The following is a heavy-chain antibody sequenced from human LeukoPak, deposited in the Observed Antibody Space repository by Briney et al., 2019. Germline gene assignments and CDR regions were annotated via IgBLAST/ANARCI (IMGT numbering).Heavy chain of an antibody. V-gene: IGHV3-23*01. J-gene: IGHJ4*02. D-gene: IGHD6-13*01. Sequence: GGSLRLSCAASGFTFSSYAMNWVRQAPGKGLEWVSACGTGGDTYYADSVRGRFTISRDNAENTLYLQMNSLRAEDTAVYYCAKGGIAAAAGFWGDYWGQGALVTVSS. CDR3: AKGGIAAAAGFWGDY. CDR2: CGTGGDT. CDR1: GFTFSSYA.